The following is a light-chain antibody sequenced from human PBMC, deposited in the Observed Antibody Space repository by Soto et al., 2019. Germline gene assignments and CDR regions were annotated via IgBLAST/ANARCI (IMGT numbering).Light chain of an antibody. CDR2: GVT. Sequence: QSALTQPASVSGSPGQSITISSTGTSSDVGGYNYVSWYQQHPGKAPKLMIYGVTNRPSGVSNRFSGSKSGNTASLTISGLQADDEADYYCSSYTSSTTLSVIFGGGTKLTVL. V-gene: IGLV2-14*01. CDR1: SSDVGGYNY. J-gene: IGLJ2*01. CDR3: SSYTSSTTLSVI.